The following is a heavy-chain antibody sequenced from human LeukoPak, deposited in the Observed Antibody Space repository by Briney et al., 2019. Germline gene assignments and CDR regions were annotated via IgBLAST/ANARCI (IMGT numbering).Heavy chain of an antibody. CDR3: ASLIVVVPAPGMDV. Sequence: PGGSLRLSCAASGFTFSSYWMHWVRQAPGKGLVWVSRINSDGSSTSYADSVKGRFTISRDNAKNTLYLQMNSLRAEDTAVYYCASLIVVVPAPGMDVWGQGTTVTVSS. J-gene: IGHJ6*02. D-gene: IGHD2-2*01. CDR1: GFTFSSYW. CDR2: INSDGSST. V-gene: IGHV3-74*01.